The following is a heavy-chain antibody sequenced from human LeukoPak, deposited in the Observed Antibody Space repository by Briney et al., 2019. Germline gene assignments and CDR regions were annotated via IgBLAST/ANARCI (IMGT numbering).Heavy chain of an antibody. CDR2: INWNAGTI. D-gene: IGHD1-1*01. CDR1: GFRFDDHA. J-gene: IGHJ5*02. CDR3: ARDSGNNWDANYFDA. Sequence: GGSLRLSCAASGFRFDDHAMSWVRQAPGKGLEWVAGINWNAGTIGYRGSVKGRFTISRDNAKNSLYLQMNSLRAEDTALYYCARDSGNNWDANYFDAWGQGTLVTVSS. V-gene: IGHV3-20*04.